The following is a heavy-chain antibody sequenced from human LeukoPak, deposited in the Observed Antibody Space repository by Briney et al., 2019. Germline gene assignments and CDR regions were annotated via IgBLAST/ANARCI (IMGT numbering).Heavy chain of an antibody. Sequence: RSSETLSLTCAVYGGSFSGYYWSWIRQPPGKGLEWIGEINHSGSTNYNPSLKSRVTISVDTSKNQFSLKLSSVTAADTAVYYCARRASLRWHRRGTAFDIWGQGTMVTVSS. D-gene: IGHD4-23*01. CDR2: INHSGST. J-gene: IGHJ3*02. V-gene: IGHV4-34*01. CDR1: GGSFSGYY. CDR3: ARRASLRWHRRGTAFDI.